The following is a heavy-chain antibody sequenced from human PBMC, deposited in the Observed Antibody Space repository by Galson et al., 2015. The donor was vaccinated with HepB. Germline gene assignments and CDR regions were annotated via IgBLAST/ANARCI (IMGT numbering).Heavy chain of an antibody. V-gene: IGHV4-59*01. CDR2: AYYSGSS. CDR1: GGSISTYY. CDR3: ARDPVGLVGGADGLDV. Sequence: SETLSLTCTVSGGSISTYYWSWIRQSPGQGLEWIGYAYYSGSSNYNPSLKSRVTISVDTSKNQFSLKLISVTAADTAVYYCARDPVGLVGGADGLDVWGQGTTVTVSS. D-gene: IGHD3-16*01. J-gene: IGHJ6*02.